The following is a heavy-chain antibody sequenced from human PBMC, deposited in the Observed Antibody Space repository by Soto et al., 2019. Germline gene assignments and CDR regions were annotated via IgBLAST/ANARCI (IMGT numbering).Heavy chain of an antibody. Sequence: DVQLVESGGGLVQPGGSLRLSCAASGFTLSTYWMTWVRQAPGKGLEWVANIKQDGSDKHYVDSVKGRFTVSRDNANNTLYLQMSSLRVEDTAVYYCARGFGVASWGQGTLVTVSS. CDR1: GFTLSTYW. J-gene: IGHJ4*02. CDR2: IKQDGSDK. D-gene: IGHD3-10*01. V-gene: IGHV3-7*01. CDR3: ARGFGVAS.